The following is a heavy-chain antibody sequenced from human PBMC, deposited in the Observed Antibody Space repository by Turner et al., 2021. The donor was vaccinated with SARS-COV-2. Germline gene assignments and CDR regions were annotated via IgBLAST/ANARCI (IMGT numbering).Heavy chain of an antibody. CDR3: AKSGCFSCLFGPFSSSFFDS. V-gene: IGHV3-30*18. CDR1: GFTFSRYG. D-gene: IGHD3-3*01. J-gene: IGHJ4*01. CDR2: ISYDGSNK. Sequence: QVQLVESGGGVVQPGRARRGAGAASGFTFSRYGMHWVRQAPGKGLEWVAVISYDGSNKYTADSVNSPFTISRDNSKNTLYLQMNSLRAEDTAVYYCAKSGCFSCLFGPFSSSFFDSWGPLPLVTVS.